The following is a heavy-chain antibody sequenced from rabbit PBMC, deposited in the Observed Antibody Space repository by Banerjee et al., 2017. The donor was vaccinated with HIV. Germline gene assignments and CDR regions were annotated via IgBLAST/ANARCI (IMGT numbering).Heavy chain of an antibody. V-gene: IGHV1S45*01. Sequence: QEQLEESGGDLVKPGASLTLTCTASGFSLNIYEMCWVRQAPGKGLEWIGCIYAGSSGSTWYASWAKGRFTISKTSSTTVTLQMTSLTAADTATYFCARDLGYDYGTGGYAYASFDLWGQGTLVTVS. J-gene: IGHJ4*01. CDR2: IYAGSSGST. D-gene: IGHD6-1*01. CDR3: ARDLGYDYGTGGYAYASFDL. CDR1: GFSLNIYE.